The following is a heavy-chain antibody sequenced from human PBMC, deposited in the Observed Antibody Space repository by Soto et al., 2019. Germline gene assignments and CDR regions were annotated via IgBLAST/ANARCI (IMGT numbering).Heavy chain of an antibody. CDR2: MNPNSGNT. CDR3: ARGLFLAPYYYYMDV. J-gene: IGHJ6*03. V-gene: IGHV1-8*01. CDR1: GYTFTSYD. D-gene: IGHD5-12*01. Sequence: ASVKVSCKASGYTFTSYDTNWVRQATGQGLEWMGWMNPNSGNTGYAQKFQGRVTMTRNTSISTAYMELSSLRSEDTAVYNCARGLFLAPYYYYMDVWGKGTTVTVSS.